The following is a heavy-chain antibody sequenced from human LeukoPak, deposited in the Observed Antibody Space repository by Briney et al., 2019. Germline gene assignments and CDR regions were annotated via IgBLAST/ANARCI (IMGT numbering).Heavy chain of an antibody. J-gene: IGHJ4*02. V-gene: IGHV3-48*03. D-gene: IGHD3-3*01. CDR1: GFTFSSYE. CDR3: AKDRFLEYLY. CDR2: ISRDGSTI. Sequence: GSLRLSCVASGFTFSSYEMDWVRQAPGRGLEWVSYISRDGSTIYYADSVKGRFTISRDNAKNSLYLQMNSLKAEDKAVYYCAKDRFLEYLYWGQGTLVTVSS.